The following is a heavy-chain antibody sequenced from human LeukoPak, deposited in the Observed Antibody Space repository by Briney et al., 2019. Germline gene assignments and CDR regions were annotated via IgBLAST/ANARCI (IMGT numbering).Heavy chain of an antibody. CDR3: ASFRTGYSYYFDY. CDR1: GFTFSSYA. CDR2: IGGSGDST. J-gene: IGHJ4*02. V-gene: IGHV3-23*01. Sequence: GGSLRLSCAASGFTFSSYAMSWARQAPGKGLEWVSAIGGSGDSTYYADSVKGRFTISRDNAKNSLYLQMSSLRAEDTAVYYCASFRTGYSYYFDYWGQGILVTVSS. D-gene: IGHD3/OR15-3a*01.